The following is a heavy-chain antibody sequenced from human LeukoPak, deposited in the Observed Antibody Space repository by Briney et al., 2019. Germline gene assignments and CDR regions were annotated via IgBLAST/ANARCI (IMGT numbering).Heavy chain of an antibody. V-gene: IGHV1-18*01. CDR2: ISAYNGNT. J-gene: IGHJ4*02. D-gene: IGHD3-22*01. Sequence: ASVEVSCKASGYTFTSYGISWVRQAPGQGLEWMGWISAYNGNTNYAQKLQGRVAMTTDTSTSTAYMELRSLRSDDTAVYYCARDRETYYYDSSGYYFDYWGQGTLVTVSS. CDR3: ARDRETYYYDSSGYYFDY. CDR1: GYTFTSYG.